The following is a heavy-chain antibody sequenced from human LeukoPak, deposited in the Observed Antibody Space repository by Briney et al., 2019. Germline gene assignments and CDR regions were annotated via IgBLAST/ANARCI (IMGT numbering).Heavy chain of an antibody. Sequence: KPSETLSLTCAVYGGSFSGYYWSWIRQPPGKGLEWIGEINHSGSTNYNPSLKSRVTISVDTSKNQFSLKLSSVTAADTAVYYCARATVVTGLVYWGQGTLVTVSS. J-gene: IGHJ4*02. D-gene: IGHD4-23*01. CDR2: INHSGST. CDR3: ARATVVTGLVY. CDR1: GGSFSGYY. V-gene: IGHV4-34*01.